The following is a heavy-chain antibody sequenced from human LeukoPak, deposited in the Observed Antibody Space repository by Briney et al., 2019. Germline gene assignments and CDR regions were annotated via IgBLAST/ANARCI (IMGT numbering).Heavy chain of an antibody. Sequence: SETLSLTCTVSGGSISSSSYYWGWIRQPPGKGLEWIGSIYYSGSTYYNPSLKSRVTISVDTSKNQFSLKLSSVTAADTAVYYCARHHKQWLGYYLDYWGQGTLVTVSS. J-gene: IGHJ4*02. CDR3: ARHHKQWLGYYLDY. V-gene: IGHV4-39*01. CDR1: GGSISSSSYY. CDR2: IYYSGST. D-gene: IGHD6-19*01.